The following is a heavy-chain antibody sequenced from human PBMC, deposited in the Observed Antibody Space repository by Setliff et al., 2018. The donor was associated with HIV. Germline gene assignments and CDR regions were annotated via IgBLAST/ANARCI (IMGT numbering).Heavy chain of an antibody. D-gene: IGHD1-26*01. CDR2: INHSGST. J-gene: IGHJ4*02. CDR3: ARGDTGNYYGGDYFDY. V-gene: IGHV4-38-2*02. Sequence: SETLSLTCTVSGDFFSSDYYWGWIRQPPGKGLEWIGEINHSGSTNYNPSLKSRVTISVDTSKNQFSLKLSSVTAADTAVYYCARGDTGNYYGGDYFDYWGQGSLVTVSS. CDR1: GDFFSSDYY.